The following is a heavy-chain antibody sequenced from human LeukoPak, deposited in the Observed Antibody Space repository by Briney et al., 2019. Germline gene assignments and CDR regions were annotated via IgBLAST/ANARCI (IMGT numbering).Heavy chain of an antibody. J-gene: IGHJ6*02. Sequence: SETLSLTCTVSGGSISSGGYYWSWIRQHPGKGLEWIGYIYYSGSTYYNPSLKSRVTISVDTSKNQFSLQLNSVTPEDTAVYYCARVKKPTIAVAVLNYYYGMDVWGQGTTVTVSS. V-gene: IGHV4-31*03. CDR1: GGSISSGGYY. CDR2: IYYSGST. D-gene: IGHD6-19*01. CDR3: ARVKKPTIAVAVLNYYYGMDV.